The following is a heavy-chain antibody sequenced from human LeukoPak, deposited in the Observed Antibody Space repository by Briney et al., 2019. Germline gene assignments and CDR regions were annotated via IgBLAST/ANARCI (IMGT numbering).Heavy chain of an antibody. V-gene: IGHV1-2*02. CDR3: ARDLGLLWFGDWFDP. CDR2: INPNSGGT. Sequence: ASVKVSCKASGYTFTGYYMHWVRQAPGQGLEWMGWINPNSGGTNYAQKFQGRVTMTRDTSISTAYMELSRLRSDDTAVYYCARDLGLLWFGDWFDPWGQGTLVTVSS. CDR1: GYTFTGYY. J-gene: IGHJ5*02. D-gene: IGHD3-10*01.